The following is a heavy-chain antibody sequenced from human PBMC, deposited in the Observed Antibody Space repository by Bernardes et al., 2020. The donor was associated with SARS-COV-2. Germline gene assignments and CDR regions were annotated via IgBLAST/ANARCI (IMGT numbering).Heavy chain of an antibody. CDR2: INPHRGGT. CDR3: ATRPDQLLLAPFAE. CDR1: GYSFTDYY. Sequence: ASVKVSCKASGYSFTDYYIHWVRQAPGQGLEWMGWINPHRGGTNYTQKFQGRVTMTRYTSITTVYMELSRLRSDDTAVYYCATRPDQLLLAPFAEWGQRTLVTVSS. D-gene: IGHD2-2*01. J-gene: IGHJ4*02. V-gene: IGHV1-2*02.